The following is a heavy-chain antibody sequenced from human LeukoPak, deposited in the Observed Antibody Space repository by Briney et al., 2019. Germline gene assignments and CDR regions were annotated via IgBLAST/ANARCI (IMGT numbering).Heavy chain of an antibody. CDR3: WGGGWKKPFDY. CDR1: GGTFSSYA. D-gene: IGHD2-21*01. CDR2: IIPIFGTA. Sequence: ASVTVSCKASGGTFSSYAISWVRPAPGQGLEWMGGIIPIFGTANYAQKFQGRVTITADESTSTAYMELSSLRSEDTAVYYCWGGGWKKPFDYWGQGTLVTVSS. J-gene: IGHJ4*02. V-gene: IGHV1-69*13.